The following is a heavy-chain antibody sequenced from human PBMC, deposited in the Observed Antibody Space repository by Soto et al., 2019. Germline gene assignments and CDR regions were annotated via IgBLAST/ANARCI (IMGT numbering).Heavy chain of an antibody. V-gene: IGHV1-2*02. CDR1: GYSFTDYY. CDR2: INPNSGVT. CDR3: ARQKGEGYNYYFDY. D-gene: IGHD5-12*01. Sequence: QVQLVQSGAEVKKPGASVKVSCRASGYSFTDYYMHWVRQAPGQGLEWMGWINPNSGVTVYAEKFQGRVTMTRDTSISTVYMELSRLRSDDTTEYYCARQKGEGYNYYFDYWGQGTLVTVSS. J-gene: IGHJ4*02.